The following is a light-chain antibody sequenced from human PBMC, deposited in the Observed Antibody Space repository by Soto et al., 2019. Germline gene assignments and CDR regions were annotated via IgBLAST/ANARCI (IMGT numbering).Light chain of an antibody. V-gene: IGKV3-11*01. Sequence: EIVLTQSPATLSLSPGERATLSCRASQSVSSYFAWYQQKPGQAPRLLIYDASSRATGIPARFSGSGSGTNFTLTISSLEPEDFAVYYCQQRSDWTLTFGQGTKVDIK. CDR2: DAS. J-gene: IGKJ1*01. CDR1: QSVSSY. CDR3: QQRSDWTLT.